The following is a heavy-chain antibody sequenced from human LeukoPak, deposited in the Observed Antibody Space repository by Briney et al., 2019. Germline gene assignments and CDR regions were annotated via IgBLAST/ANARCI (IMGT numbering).Heavy chain of an antibody. Sequence: SETLSLTCTVSGGSISSYYWSWIRQPAGKGLEWIGRIYTSGSTNYNPSLKSRVTMSVDTSKNQFSLKLSSVTAADTAVYYCARGPYTYTRYRGFDYWGQGTLVTVSS. J-gene: IGHJ4*02. V-gene: IGHV4-4*07. CDR2: IYTSGST. CDR1: GGSISSYY. CDR3: ARGPYTYTRYRGFDY. D-gene: IGHD3-10*01.